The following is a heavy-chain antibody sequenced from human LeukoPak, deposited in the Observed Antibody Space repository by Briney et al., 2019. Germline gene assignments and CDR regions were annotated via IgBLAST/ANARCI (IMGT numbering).Heavy chain of an antibody. CDR2: IRSKTNNYAT. V-gene: IGHV3-73*01. D-gene: IGHD3-3*01. CDR1: GFTFSGCA. CDR3: TRHYDSGDYNYRMDV. Sequence: GGSLRLSCAASGFTFSGCAIHWVRQASGKGLEWIGRIRSKTNNYATIYGASVKDRVTFSRDDSKNTACLQINSLKAEDTALYYCTRHYDSGDYNYRMDVWGQGTSVTVSS. J-gene: IGHJ6*02.